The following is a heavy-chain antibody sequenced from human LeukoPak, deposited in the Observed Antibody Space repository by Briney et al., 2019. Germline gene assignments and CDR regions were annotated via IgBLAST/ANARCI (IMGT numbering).Heavy chain of an antibody. Sequence: SVKVSCKASGGTFSSYAISWVRQAPGQGLEWMGRIIPIFSITKYAQKFQGRVMITADKSTRTAYMELSSLRSEDTAVYYCARAYDYGGNNDAFDIWGQGTMVTVSS. CDR1: GGTFSSYA. V-gene: IGHV1-69*04. J-gene: IGHJ3*02. CDR3: ARAYDYGGNNDAFDI. CDR2: IIPIFSIT. D-gene: IGHD4-23*01.